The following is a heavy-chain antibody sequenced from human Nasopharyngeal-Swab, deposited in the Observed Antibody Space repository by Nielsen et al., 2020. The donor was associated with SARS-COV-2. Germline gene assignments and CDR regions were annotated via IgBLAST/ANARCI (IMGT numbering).Heavy chain of an antibody. CDR2: IKQDGSEK. J-gene: IGHJ6*03. Sequence: GGPLRLSCAPSGFTFSSYWMSWVRQAPGKGLEWVANIKQDGSEKYYVASVKGRFTISRDNAKNSLYLQMNSLRAEDTAVYYCARQTSNPYYYYYYMDVWGKGTTVTVSS. CDR3: ARQTSNPYYYYYYMDV. CDR1: GFTFSSYW. V-gene: IGHV3-7*01. D-gene: IGHD4-11*01.